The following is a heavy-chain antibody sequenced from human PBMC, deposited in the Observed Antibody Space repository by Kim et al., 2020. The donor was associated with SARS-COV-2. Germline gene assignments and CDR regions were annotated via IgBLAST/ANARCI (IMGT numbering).Heavy chain of an antibody. V-gene: IGHV3-11*01. Sequence: GGSLRLSCEASEFSFSDSSINWIRQTPEKGLEWLSYISHTSRTIYYADSVRGRFTISRDNVKRSAFLQMDNLRIEDTGTYYCAGRVWDGHGYPLFGFWGQGTLITFSS. CDR3: AGRVWDGHGYPLFGF. CDR1: EFSFSDSS. J-gene: IGHJ4*02. CDR2: ISHTSRTI. D-gene: IGHD3-22*01.